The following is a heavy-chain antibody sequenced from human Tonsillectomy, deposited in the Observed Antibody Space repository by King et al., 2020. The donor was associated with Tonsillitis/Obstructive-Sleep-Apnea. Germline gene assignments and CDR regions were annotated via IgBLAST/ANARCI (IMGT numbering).Heavy chain of an antibody. D-gene: IGHD2-15*01. CDR1: GGSFSGYY. Sequence: VQLQQWGAGLLKPSETLSLTCAVYGGSFSGYYWSWIRQPPGKGLEWIGEINHSGSTNYNPSLKSRVTISVATTKNQSSLKLSSVTAADTAVYYCARGRGGTIPDWGQGTLVTVSS. CDR3: ARGRGGTIPD. J-gene: IGHJ4*02. CDR2: INHSGST. V-gene: IGHV4-34*01.